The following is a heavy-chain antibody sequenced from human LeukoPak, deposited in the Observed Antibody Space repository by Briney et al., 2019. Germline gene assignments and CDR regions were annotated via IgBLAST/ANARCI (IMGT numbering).Heavy chain of an antibody. D-gene: IGHD6-13*01. V-gene: IGHV3-33*01. J-gene: IGHJ4*02. Sequence: GGSLRLSCAASGFTFSSYGMHWVRQALGKGLEWVAVIWYDGSNKYYADSVKGRFTISRDNSKNTLYLQMNSLRAEDTAVFYCARTLEYSSSPRGFDYWGQGTLVTVSS. CDR3: ARTLEYSSSPRGFDY. CDR2: IWYDGSNK. CDR1: GFTFSSYG.